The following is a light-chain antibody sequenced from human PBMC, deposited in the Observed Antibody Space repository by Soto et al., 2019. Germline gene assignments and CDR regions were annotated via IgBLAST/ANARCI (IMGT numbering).Light chain of an antibody. V-gene: IGKV3-15*01. Sequence: ETVMTQSPATLSVSPGESATPSCRASQSVGSNLAWYQQKPGQAPSLLIYRASTRATGIPARFSGRGSGTEFTLTISSLQSEDFAVYYCQQYYDWPEYTFGQGSRLEIK. CDR1: QSVGSN. CDR2: RAS. J-gene: IGKJ2*01. CDR3: QQYYDWPEYT.